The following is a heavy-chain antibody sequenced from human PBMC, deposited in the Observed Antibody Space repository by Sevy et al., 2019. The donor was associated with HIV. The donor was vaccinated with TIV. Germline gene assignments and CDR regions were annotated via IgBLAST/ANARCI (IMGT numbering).Heavy chain of an antibody. CDR1: GGTFSNYG. V-gene: IGHV1-69*13. CDR3: ATSGTTGTTSHFDF. D-gene: IGHD1-1*01. Sequence: ASVKVSCKASGGTFSNYGFHWVRQAPGQWLEWMGGIIPIFGTPNYAQQFQGRVTITADGSTSTAYMELSSLTSDYTAVYYCATSGTTGTTSHFDFWGPGTLVTVSS. CDR2: IIPIFGTP. J-gene: IGHJ4*02.